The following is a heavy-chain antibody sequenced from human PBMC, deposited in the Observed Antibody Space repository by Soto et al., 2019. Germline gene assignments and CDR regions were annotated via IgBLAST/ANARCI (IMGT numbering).Heavy chain of an antibody. J-gene: IGHJ4*02. CDR1: GGSMRNYF. D-gene: IGHD6-13*01. CDR2: IHYSGTT. Sequence: SETLSLTCTVSGGSMRNYFRTWIRQPPGKGLEWIGYIHYSGTTSFFPSYNPSLRSRVTISEDTSKNQFSLKLLSVTTADTAVYFCAAGEASSRNLAPYYLDFWGQGTLVTVS. CDR3: AAGEASSRNLAPYYLDF. V-gene: IGHV4-59*01.